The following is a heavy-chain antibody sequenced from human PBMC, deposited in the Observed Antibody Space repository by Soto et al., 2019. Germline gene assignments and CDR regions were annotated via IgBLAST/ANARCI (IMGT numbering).Heavy chain of an antibody. CDR1: GFTFSVYW. CDR2: IKHDGSVQ. D-gene: IGHD4-4*01. V-gene: IGHV3-7*03. J-gene: IGHJ4*02. Sequence: QLVESGGGLVQPGGSLRLSCEASGFTFSVYWMSWVRQAPGKGLGWVADIKHDGSVQYYVDSVKGRFTISRDNAKKLLYLQMNGLRAEDTALYYCARATYSNAWYRFDLWGQGTLVTVSS. CDR3: ARATYSNAWYRFDL.